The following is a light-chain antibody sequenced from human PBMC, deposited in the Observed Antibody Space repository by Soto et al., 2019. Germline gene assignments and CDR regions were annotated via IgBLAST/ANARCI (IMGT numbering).Light chain of an antibody. Sequence: EIVLTHSPATLSLSPGERATLSCRASQSVSSYLAWYQQKPGQAPRLLIYGASRRATGIPDRFSGSASGTDFTLTISRLEPEDFAVYFCQQYSDLPMTFGQGTRLEIK. CDR3: QQYSDLPMT. CDR1: QSVSSY. J-gene: IGKJ5*01. CDR2: GAS. V-gene: IGKV3-20*01.